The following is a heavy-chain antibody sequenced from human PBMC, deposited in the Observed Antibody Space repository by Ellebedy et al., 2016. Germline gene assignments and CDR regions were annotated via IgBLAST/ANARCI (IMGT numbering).Heavy chain of an antibody. D-gene: IGHD5-12*01. J-gene: IGHJ4*02. Sequence: GESLKISCAASGFTFSNYAMHWVRQAPGKGLEWVSSISSSSSYIYYADSVKGRFTISRDNAKHSLYLQMNSLRAEDTAVYYCARERGHFDSWGQGTLVTVSS. CDR3: ARERGHFDS. CDR1: GFTFSNYA. CDR2: ISSSSSYI. V-gene: IGHV3-21*01.